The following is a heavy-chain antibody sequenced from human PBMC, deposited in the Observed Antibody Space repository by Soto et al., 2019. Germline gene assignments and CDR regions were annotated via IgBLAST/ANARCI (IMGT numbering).Heavy chain of an antibody. Sequence: PSQTLSLTCAISGDSVSSNSAAWHWIRQSPSRGLEWLGRTYYRSKWSNDYALSVKSRITINPDPSKNQFSLQLNSVTPEDTAVYYCARVRGFDYYYGMDVWGQGTTVIVSS. CDR1: GDSVSSNSAA. V-gene: IGHV6-1*01. D-gene: IGHD3-3*01. J-gene: IGHJ6*02. CDR2: TYYRSKWSN. CDR3: ARVRGFDYYYGMDV.